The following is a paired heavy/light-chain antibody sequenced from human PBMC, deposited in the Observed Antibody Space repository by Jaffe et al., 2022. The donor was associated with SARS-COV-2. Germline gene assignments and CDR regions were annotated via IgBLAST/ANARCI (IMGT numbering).Light chain of an antibody. Sequence: QSALTQPPSASGSPGQSVTISCTGTRSDVGGYNYVSWFQQHPGKAPKLMIYEVSKRPSGVPDRFSGSKSGNTASLTVSGLQAEDEADYYCSSYAGSNNLYVFGTGTKVTVL. CDR2: EVS. J-gene: IGLJ1*01. CDR1: RSDVGGYNY. V-gene: IGLV2-8*01. CDR3: SSYAGSNNLYV.
Heavy chain of an antibody. CDR1: GDTVSSNSAT. Sequence: QVQLQQSGPGLVKPSQTLSLTCAISGDTVSSNSATWNWIRQSPSRGLEWLGRTYYRSKWYNDYAVSVKSRITITPDTSENRFSLQLDSVTPEDTAVYYCARGGAFLGTNYYGGPWDVVYWGQGSPVTVSS. J-gene: IGHJ4*02. V-gene: IGHV6-1*01. CDR2: TYYRSKWYN. CDR3: ARGGAFLGTNYYGGPWDVVY. D-gene: IGHD1-26*01.